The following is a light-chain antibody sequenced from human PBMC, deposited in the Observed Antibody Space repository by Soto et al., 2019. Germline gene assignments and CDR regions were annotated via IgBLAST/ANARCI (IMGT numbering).Light chain of an antibody. J-gene: IGKJ1*01. CDR2: KAS. CDR1: QSISSW. CDR3: QQYDSYSG. Sequence: DIQMTQSPSTLAASVVDRVTITCRASQSISSWLAWYQQKPGKAPKLLIYKASSLESGVPSRFSGSGSETEFTLTISSLQPDDFATYYCQQYDSYSGFGQGTKVDI. V-gene: IGKV1-5*03.